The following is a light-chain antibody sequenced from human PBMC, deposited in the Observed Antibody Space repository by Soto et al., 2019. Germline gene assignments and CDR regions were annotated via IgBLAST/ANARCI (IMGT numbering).Light chain of an antibody. CDR1: QSVSSSY. CDR2: GAS. V-gene: IGKV3-20*01. Sequence: EIVLTQSPGTLSLSPGERATLSCRASQSVSSSYLAWYQQKHGQAPRPLIYGASSRATGIPDRFRGSGSGTDFTLTISRLEPEDFAVYYCIQYGSSPYTFGAGTQLESK. J-gene: IGKJ2*01. CDR3: IQYGSSPYT.